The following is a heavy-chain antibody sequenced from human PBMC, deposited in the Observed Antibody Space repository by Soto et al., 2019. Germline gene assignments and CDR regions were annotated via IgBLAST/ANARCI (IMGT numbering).Heavy chain of an antibody. CDR1: GFTFSSYA. D-gene: IGHD2-15*01. CDR2: ISGSGGST. CDR3: AKLPSTGYCSGGSCYPMYYFDY. V-gene: IGHV3-23*01. Sequence: GGSLRLSCAASGFTFSSYAMSWVRQAPGKGLEWVSAISGSGGSTYYADSVKGRFTISRDNSKNTLYLQMNSLRAEDTAVYYCAKLPSTGYCSGGSCYPMYYFDYWGQGTLVTVSS. J-gene: IGHJ4*02.